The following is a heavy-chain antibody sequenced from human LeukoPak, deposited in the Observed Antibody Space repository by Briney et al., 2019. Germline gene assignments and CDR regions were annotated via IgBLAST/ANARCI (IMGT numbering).Heavy chain of an antibody. CDR3: AKETGSGISYYGMDV. CDR1: GFTFSSYW. V-gene: IGHV3-23*01. CDR2: ISGSGGST. D-gene: IGHD3-10*01. Sequence: GGSLRLSCAASGFTFSSYWMSWVRQAPGKGLEWVSAISGSGGSTYYADSVKGRFTISRDNSKNTLYLQMNSLRAEDTAVYYCAKETGSGISYYGMDVWGQGTTVAVSS. J-gene: IGHJ6*02.